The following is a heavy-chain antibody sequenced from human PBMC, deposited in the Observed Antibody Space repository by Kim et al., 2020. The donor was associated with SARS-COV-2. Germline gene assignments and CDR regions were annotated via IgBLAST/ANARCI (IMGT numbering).Heavy chain of an antibody. CDR2: ITDSGGDT. CDR3: AGELVGSTTPYFYS. D-gene: IGHD1-26*01. Sequence: GGSLRLSCVGSGFTFSSYPMTWVRQAPGKGLEWVATITDSGGDTYYADSLKGRFTISRDKSKNTVYLQMNSLRAEDTAIYFCAGELVGSTTPYFYSWGQGTRVTVFS. V-gene: IGHV3-23*01. CDR1: GFTFSSYP. J-gene: IGHJ4*02.